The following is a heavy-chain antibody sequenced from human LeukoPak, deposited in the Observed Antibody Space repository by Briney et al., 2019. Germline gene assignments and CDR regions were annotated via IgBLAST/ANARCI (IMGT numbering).Heavy chain of an antibody. J-gene: IGHJ4*02. CDR3: ASYRGGSGYSFDY. Sequence: ASVKVSCKASGGTFTSSAFGWVRQAPGQGLEWMGRIIPVLEIKNYAQNLQGRVTITADKSTSTAFLDLRNLTSADTAIYYCASYRGGSGYSFDYWGQGTLVTVSS. CDR1: GGTFTSSA. D-gene: IGHD5-12*01. CDR2: IIPVLEIK. V-gene: IGHV1-69*04.